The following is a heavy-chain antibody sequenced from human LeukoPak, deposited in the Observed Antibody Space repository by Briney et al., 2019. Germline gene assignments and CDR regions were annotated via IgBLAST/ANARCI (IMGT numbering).Heavy chain of an antibody. CDR2: IYSGGST. Sequence: GGSLRLSCAASEFSVGSNYMTWVRQAPGKGLEWVSLIYSGGSTYYADSVKGRFTISRDNSKNTLYLQMNSLRAEDTAVYYCARDYDRSGHIAIDYWGQGTLVTVSS. D-gene: IGHD3-22*01. CDR3: ARDYDRSGHIAIDY. V-gene: IGHV3-66*01. J-gene: IGHJ4*02. CDR1: EFSVGSNY.